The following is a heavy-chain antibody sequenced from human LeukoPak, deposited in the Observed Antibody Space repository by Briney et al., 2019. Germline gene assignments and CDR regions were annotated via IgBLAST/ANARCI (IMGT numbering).Heavy chain of an antibody. D-gene: IGHD5-18*01. CDR2: IYHTGST. CDR3: ARTTEGGYNYGYFYYYYMDV. CDR1: GGSISSSSYY. J-gene: IGHJ6*03. V-gene: IGHV4-39*07. Sequence: SETLSLTCTVSGGSISSSSYYWGWIRQPPGKGLEWIGEIYHTGSTNYNPSLKSRVTISVDKSKNQFSLKLSSVAAADTAVYYCARTTEGGYNYGYFYYYYMDVWGKGTTVTISS.